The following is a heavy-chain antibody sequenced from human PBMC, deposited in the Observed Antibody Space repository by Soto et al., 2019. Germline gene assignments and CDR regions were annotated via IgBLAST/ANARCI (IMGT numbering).Heavy chain of an antibody. CDR1: GFTFGDYA. D-gene: IGHD3-10*01. J-gene: IGHJ4*02. CDR3: TRDLWFATQRPFDY. Sequence: PGGSLRLSCAASGFTFGDYAMSWFRQAPGKGLEWVGFITSKAYGGTTEYAASVKGRFTISRDDSKSIAYLQMNSLKTEDTAVYYCTRDLWFATQRPFDYWGQGTLVTVSS. CDR2: ITSKAYGGTT. V-gene: IGHV3-49*03.